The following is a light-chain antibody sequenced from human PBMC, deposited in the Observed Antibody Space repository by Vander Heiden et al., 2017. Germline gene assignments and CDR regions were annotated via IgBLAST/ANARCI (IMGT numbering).Light chain of an antibody. Sequence: QPALTQPRPVSASPGQSVTISCTGTSGCVCGYNHVPWYQQHPGKAPKLLIFYVNKPPSGVPDRLSGSKSGNTASLTISGLQGEEEADYYCCSYAGSYTLPLWIFGTGTKVT. CDR2: YVN. J-gene: IGLJ1*01. CDR1: SGCVCGYNH. CDR3: CSYAGSYTLPLWI. V-gene: IGLV2-11*01.